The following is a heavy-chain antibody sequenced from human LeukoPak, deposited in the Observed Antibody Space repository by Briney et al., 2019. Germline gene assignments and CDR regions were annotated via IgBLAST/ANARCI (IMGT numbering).Heavy chain of an antibody. CDR3: TRGGRSDS. CDR1: AFTFRTYS. V-gene: IGHV3-21*01. Sequence: PGGPLRLSCVASAFTFRTYSMHWVRQAPGKGLEWVSSISGSTSYIYYADSVRGRFTISRDNTKNSLYLQMDSLRAEDTAVYFCTRGGRSDSWGQGTLVTVSS. D-gene: IGHD3-16*01. J-gene: IGHJ5*01. CDR2: ISGSTSYI.